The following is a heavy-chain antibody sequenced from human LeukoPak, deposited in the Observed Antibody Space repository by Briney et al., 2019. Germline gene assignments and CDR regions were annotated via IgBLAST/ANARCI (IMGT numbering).Heavy chain of an antibody. D-gene: IGHD1-26*01. Sequence: PGRSLRLSCAASGFTFSSYAMHWVRQAPGKGLEGVAVISYDGSNKYYADSVKGRFTISRDNSKNTLYLQMNSLRAEDTAVYYCARDRGTREDGGGYSYYYYYGMDVWGQGTTVTVSS. CDR3: ARDRGTREDGGGYSYYYYYGMDV. V-gene: IGHV3-30*04. CDR1: GFTFSSYA. J-gene: IGHJ6*02. CDR2: ISYDGSNK.